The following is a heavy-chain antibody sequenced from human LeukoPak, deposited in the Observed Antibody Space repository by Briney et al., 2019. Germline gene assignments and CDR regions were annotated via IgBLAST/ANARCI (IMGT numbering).Heavy chain of an antibody. J-gene: IGHJ4*02. V-gene: IGHV3-66*01. D-gene: IGHD6-19*01. CDR3: ARISSGWYYFDY. Sequence: GGSLRLSCAASGFTFSDYYMSWVRQAPGKGLEWVSVIYSGGSTYYADSVKGRFTISRDNSKNTLYLQMNSLRAEDTAVYYCARISSGWYYFDYWGQGTLVTVSS. CDR2: IYSGGST. CDR1: GFTFSDYY.